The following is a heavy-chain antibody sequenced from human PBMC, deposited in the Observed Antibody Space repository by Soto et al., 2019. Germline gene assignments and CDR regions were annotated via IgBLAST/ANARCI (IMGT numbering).Heavy chain of an antibody. D-gene: IGHD1-26*01. CDR2: IYWDEDK. CDR1: GFSLSTSGVG. V-gene: IGHV2-5*02. CDR3: AHSGREPRWNFDY. J-gene: IGHJ4*02. Sequence: QITLKESGPTLVRPTQTLTLTCTFSGFSLSTSGVGVGWIRQPPGKALEWLAIIYWDEDKRYSSSLKSRLTXTXDXXKNQVVLAVTNMDPVDTATYFCAHSGREPRWNFDYWGQGTLVTVSS.